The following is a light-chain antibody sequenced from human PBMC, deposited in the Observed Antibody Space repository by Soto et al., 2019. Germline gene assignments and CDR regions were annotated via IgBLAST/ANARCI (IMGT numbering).Light chain of an antibody. Sequence: QSVLTQPASVSGSAGQSITISCTGTSGDIGSYNRVSWYQQHPGKAPKLIIYEVTDRPSGVSNRFSGSKSGSTASLTISGLQAEDEAEYYCSSYTNINTRACVFGTGTKVTVL. CDR2: EVT. J-gene: IGLJ1*01. V-gene: IGLV2-14*01. CDR1: SGDIGSYNR. CDR3: SSYTNINTRACV.